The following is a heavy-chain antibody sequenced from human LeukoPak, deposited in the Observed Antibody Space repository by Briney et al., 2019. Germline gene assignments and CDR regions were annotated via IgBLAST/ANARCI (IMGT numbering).Heavy chain of an antibody. CDR1: GGSFSGYY. J-gene: IGHJ5*02. D-gene: IGHD3-10*01. Sequence: SEPLSLTCAVYGGSFSGYYWSWIRQPPGKGLEWIGDINHSGSTNYNPSLKSRVTISVDTSKNQFSLKLSSVTAADTAVYYCARGMRSTMVRGVIYWFDPWGQGTLVTVSS. V-gene: IGHV4-34*01. CDR3: ARGMRSTMVRGVIYWFDP. CDR2: INHSGST.